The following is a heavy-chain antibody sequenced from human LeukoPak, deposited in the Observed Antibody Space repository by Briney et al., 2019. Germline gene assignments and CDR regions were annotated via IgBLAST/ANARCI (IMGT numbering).Heavy chain of an antibody. Sequence: SETLSLTCAVYGGSFSGYYWSWIRQPPGKGLEWIGEINHSGSTNYNPSLKSRVTISVDTSKNQFSLKLSSVTAADTAVCYCARGDTAMPLDYWGQGTLVTVSS. V-gene: IGHV4-34*01. J-gene: IGHJ4*02. D-gene: IGHD5-18*01. CDR3: ARGDTAMPLDY. CDR1: GGSFSGYY. CDR2: INHSGST.